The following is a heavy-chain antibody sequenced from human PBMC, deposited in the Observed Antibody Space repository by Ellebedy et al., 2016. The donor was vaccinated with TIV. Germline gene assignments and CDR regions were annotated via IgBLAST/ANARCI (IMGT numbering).Heavy chain of an antibody. CDR3: AKGRGPYGSGSYHSPVDAFDL. J-gene: IGHJ3*01. CDR1: GFTFDDHS. D-gene: IGHD3-10*01. Sequence: PGGSLRLSCAASGFTFDDHSMHWVRQVPGMGLEWDSGISWNSGYIGYSDSVKGRITISRDNAKNSLNLEMNSLRVEDTALYYCAKGRGPYGSGSYHSPVDAFDLWGQGTMVTVSS. V-gene: IGHV3-9*01. CDR2: ISWNSGYI.